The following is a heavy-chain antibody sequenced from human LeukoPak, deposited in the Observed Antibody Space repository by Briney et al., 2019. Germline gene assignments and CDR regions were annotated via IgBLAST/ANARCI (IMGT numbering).Heavy chain of an antibody. D-gene: IGHD6-19*01. Sequence: GGSLRLSCTASGFSFSNHYMMWIRQAPGKGLEWVANINEDGSNKWHLGSVKGRFTVSRDNARNSLYLQMNSLRVEDTAVYYCTRVIVAVPGYFDYFDFWGQGVLVTVSS. CDR2: INEDGSNK. J-gene: IGHJ4*02. CDR1: GFSFSNHY. CDR3: TRVIVAVPGYFDYFDF. V-gene: IGHV3-7*01.